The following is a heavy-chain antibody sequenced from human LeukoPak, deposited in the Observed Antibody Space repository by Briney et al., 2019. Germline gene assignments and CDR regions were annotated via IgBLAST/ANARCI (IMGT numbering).Heavy chain of an antibody. CDR2: IYYSGST. D-gene: IGHD3-3*01. Sequence: SETLSLTCTVSGGSISSSSYYWGWIRQPPGKGLEWIGSIYYSGSTYYNPSLKSRVTISVDTSKNQFSLKLSSVTAADTAVYYCARQNYDFWSGYSSKARFDPWGQGTLVTVSS. J-gene: IGHJ5*02. CDR3: ARQNYDFWSGYSSKARFDP. CDR1: GGSISSSSYY. V-gene: IGHV4-39*01.